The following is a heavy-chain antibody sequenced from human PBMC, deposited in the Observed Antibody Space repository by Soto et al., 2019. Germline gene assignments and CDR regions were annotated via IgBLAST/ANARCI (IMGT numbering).Heavy chain of an antibody. CDR3: ARHRYSYGSYYFDY. V-gene: IGHV4-59*08. D-gene: IGHD5-18*01. Sequence: PSETLSLTCSVSGGSINNYYWSWIRQPPGKGLEWIGYIYYSGTTNYNPSLKSRVTISVDTSKNQFSLKLSSVTAADTAVYYCARHRYSYGSYYFDYWGQGILVTVSS. CDR2: IYYSGTT. CDR1: GGSINNYY. J-gene: IGHJ4*02.